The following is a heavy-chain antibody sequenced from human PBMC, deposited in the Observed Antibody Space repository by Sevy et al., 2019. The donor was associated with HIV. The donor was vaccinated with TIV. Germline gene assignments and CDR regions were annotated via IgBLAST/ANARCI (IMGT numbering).Heavy chain of an antibody. CDR3: SKGGFTIVRGVFDY. CDR2: ISGSGGST. J-gene: IGHJ4*02. D-gene: IGHD3-10*01. V-gene: IGHV3-23*01. CDR1: GFSFSSYG. Sequence: GGSLRLSCAASGFSFSSYGMSWVRQTPGQGLEWVSAISGSGGSTYYADSVKGRFTISRDNSKNTLYLQVISLRAEDTAVYYCSKGGFTIVRGVFDYWGQGTLVTVSS.